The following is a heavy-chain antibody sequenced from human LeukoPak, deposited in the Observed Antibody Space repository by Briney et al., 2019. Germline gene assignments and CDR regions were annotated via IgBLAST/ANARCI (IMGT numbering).Heavy chain of an antibody. CDR3: ARSLEQQLILFDY. Sequence: ASVKVSCKASGYTFTSYDINWVRQAPGQGLEWMGWINPNSGGTNYAQKFQGWVTMTRDTSISTAYMELSRLRSDDTAVYYCARSLEQQLILFDYWGQGTLVTVSS. CDR1: GYTFTSYD. J-gene: IGHJ4*02. D-gene: IGHD6-13*01. CDR2: INPNSGGT. V-gene: IGHV1-2*04.